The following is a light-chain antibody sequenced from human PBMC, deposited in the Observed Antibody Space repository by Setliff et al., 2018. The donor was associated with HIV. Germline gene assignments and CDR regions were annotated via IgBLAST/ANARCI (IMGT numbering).Light chain of an antibody. CDR3: CSFAGTYTSLYI. V-gene: IGLV2-11*01. Sequence: QSVLTQPRSVSGSPGQSVTISCTGTSSDVGGSNYISWYQQNPGKAPKLMIYDVNKRPSGVPDRFSGSKSGNTASLTISGLQAEDEADYFCCSFAGTYTSLYIFGPGTKATV. CDR2: DVN. J-gene: IGLJ1*01. CDR1: SSDVGGSNY.